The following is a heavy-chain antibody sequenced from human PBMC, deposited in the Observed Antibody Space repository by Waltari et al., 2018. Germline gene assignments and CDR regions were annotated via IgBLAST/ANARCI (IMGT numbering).Heavy chain of an antibody. J-gene: IGHJ4*02. D-gene: IGHD3-10*01. Sequence: QLQLQESGPGLVKPSETLSLTCPVSGGSISSSIYYWCWIRQPPGQGLEWIGSIYYSGSTYYNPSLKSRVTISVDTSKNQFSLKLSSVTAADTAVYYCARHRAHLITMVRGVIGTFDYWGQGTLVTVSS. CDR3: ARHRAHLITMVRGVIGTFDY. V-gene: IGHV4-39*07. CDR2: IYYSGST. CDR1: GGSISSSIYY.